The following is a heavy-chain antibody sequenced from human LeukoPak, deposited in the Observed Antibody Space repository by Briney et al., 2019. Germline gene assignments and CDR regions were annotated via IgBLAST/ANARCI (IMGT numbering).Heavy chain of an antibody. CDR1: GFTFSSYG. V-gene: IGHV3-30*18. CDR3: AKAGYGDAANLDY. CDR2: ISYDGSNK. J-gene: IGHJ4*02. Sequence: GRSLRLSCAASGFTFSSYGMHWVRQAPGKGLEWVAVISYDGSNKYYADSVKGRFTISRDNSKNTLYLQMNSLRAEDTAVYYCAKAGYGDAANLDYWGQGTLVTVSS. D-gene: IGHD4-17*01.